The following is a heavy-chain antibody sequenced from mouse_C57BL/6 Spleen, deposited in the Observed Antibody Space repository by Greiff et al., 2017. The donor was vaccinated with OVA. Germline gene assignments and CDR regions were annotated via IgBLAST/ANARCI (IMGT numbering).Heavy chain of an antibody. J-gene: IGHJ3*01. D-gene: IGHD4-1*01. V-gene: IGHV3-6*01. CDR3: ARETGTRGFAY. CDR1: GYSITSGYY. Sequence: ESGPGLVKPSQSLSLTCSVTGYSITSGYYWNWIRQFPGNKLEWMGYISYDGSNNYNPSLKNRISITRDTSKNQFFLKLNSVTTEDTAAYYCARETGTRGFAYWGQGTLVTVSA. CDR2: ISYDGSN.